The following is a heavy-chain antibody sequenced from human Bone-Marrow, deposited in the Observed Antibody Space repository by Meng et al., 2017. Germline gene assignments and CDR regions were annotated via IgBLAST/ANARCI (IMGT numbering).Heavy chain of an antibody. J-gene: IGHJ4*02. CDR1: GFTFSSYA. CDR3: ARDRGGIDY. CDR2: ISYDGSNK. Sequence: QVKVVECGGGVVQPGRSLRLSCAASGFTFSSYAMHWVRQAPGKGLEWVAVISYDGSNKYYADSVKGRFTISRDNSKNTLYLQMNSLRAEDTAVYYCARDRGGIDYWGQGTLVTVSS. V-gene: IGHV3-30*01. D-gene: IGHD2-15*01.